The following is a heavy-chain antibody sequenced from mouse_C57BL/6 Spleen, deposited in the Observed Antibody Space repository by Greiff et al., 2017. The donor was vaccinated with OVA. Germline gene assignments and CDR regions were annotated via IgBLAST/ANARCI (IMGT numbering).Heavy chain of an antibody. V-gene: IGHV14-2*01. CDR1: GFNIKDYY. Sequence: EVMLQQSGAELVKPGASVKLSCTASGFNIKDYYMHWVKQRTEQGLEWIGRIDPEDGETKYAPKFQGKATITAATYSNTAYLQLSSLPSEDTAVYSCARSAQAGAMDYWGQGTSVTVSS. CDR3: ARSAQAGAMDY. CDR2: IDPEDGET. J-gene: IGHJ4*01. D-gene: IGHD3-2*02.